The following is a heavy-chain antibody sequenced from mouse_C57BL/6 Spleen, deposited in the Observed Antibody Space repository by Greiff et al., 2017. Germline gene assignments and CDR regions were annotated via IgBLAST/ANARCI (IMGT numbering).Heavy chain of an antibody. V-gene: IGHV3-6*01. Sequence: ESGPGLVKPSQSLSLTCSVTGYSITSGYYWNWIRQFPGNKLEWMGYISYDGSNNYNPSLKNRISIARDTSKNQFFLKLNSVTTADTATYYCARDAMDYWGQGTSVTVSS. CDR3: ARDAMDY. CDR1: GYSITSGYY. J-gene: IGHJ4*01. CDR2: ISYDGSN.